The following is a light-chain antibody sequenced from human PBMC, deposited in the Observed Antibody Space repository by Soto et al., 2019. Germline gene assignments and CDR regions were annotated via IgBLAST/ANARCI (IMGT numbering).Light chain of an antibody. J-gene: IGKJ1*01. V-gene: IGKV3-20*01. CDR2: GAS. Sequence: EIVLTQSPGTLSLSPGERSTLSCSASQSVSSSHLAWYQQKPGLAPRLLIYGASSRATGIPDRFGGSGSGTDFTLTISRLVPDDFAVYYCQQYSSFPRTFGQGTKVDIK. CDR1: QSVSSSH. CDR3: QQYSSFPRT.